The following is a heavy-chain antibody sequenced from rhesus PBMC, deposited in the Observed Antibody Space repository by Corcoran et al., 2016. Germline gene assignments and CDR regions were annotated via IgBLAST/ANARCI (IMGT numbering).Heavy chain of an antibody. D-gene: IGHD2-2*01. CDR2: IASSCGRT. J-gene: IGHJ4*01. CDR1: VGSISNNW. V-gene: IGHV4-173*01. Sequence: QLQLQESGPGMVKPSATLSLTCAVSVGSISNNWWKWIRQSHGKGLVWGGRIASSCGRTIYNHSLKSRVNISTATSKNQFSLKLNPVTAAGTAVYYCAKDRGHCDSNTCYQGFDYWGQGVLVTVSS. CDR3: AKDRGHCDSNTCYQGFDY.